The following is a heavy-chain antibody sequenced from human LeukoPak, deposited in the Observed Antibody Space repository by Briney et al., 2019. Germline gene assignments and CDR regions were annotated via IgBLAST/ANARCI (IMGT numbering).Heavy chain of an antibody. V-gene: IGHV3-7*01. CDR2: IKEDGSEK. D-gene: IGHD1-7*01. CDR3: ATNWNYRFDY. J-gene: IGHJ4*02. Sequence: GGSLRLSRAASEFTFSKYWMSWVRQAPGKGLEWVANIKEDGSEKHYVDSVKGRFTISRDNAKNSLYVQMNSLRAEDTAVYYCATNWNYRFDYWGQGTLVTVSS. CDR1: EFTFSKYW.